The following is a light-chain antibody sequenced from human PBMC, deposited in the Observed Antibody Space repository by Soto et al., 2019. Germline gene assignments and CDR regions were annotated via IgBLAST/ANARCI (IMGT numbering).Light chain of an antibody. Sequence: EIVMTQSPDTLSVSPGERATLSCRASQSIRGNLAWYQQKPGQAPRLLIYDASTGATVIPDRFSASGSGTEFTLTISSLQSEDFAVYYCQQYNKWPLSFGGGTKVELK. V-gene: IGKV3-15*01. CDR1: QSIRGN. J-gene: IGKJ4*01. CDR3: QQYNKWPLS. CDR2: DAS.